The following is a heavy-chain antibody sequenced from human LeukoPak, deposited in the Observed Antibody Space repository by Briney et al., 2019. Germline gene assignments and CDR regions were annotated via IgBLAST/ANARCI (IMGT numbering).Heavy chain of an antibody. Sequence: PSETLSLTCTVSGASISSYYWTWIRQPPGKELERIGYVYYSGRTSYNPSIKSRVTISIDKSKNQFSLNLTSVTDADTALYYCARGYSSSSDYFDSWGQGTLVTVSS. J-gene: IGHJ4*02. V-gene: IGHV4-59*01. CDR3: ARGYSSSSDYFDS. CDR1: GASISSYY. D-gene: IGHD6-6*01. CDR2: VYYSGRT.